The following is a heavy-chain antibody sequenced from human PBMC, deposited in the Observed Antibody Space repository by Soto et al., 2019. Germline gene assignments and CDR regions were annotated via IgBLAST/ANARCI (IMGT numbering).Heavy chain of an antibody. Sequence: QVQLVQSGAEVKKPGASVKVSCKASGYTFTSYGISWVRQAPGQGLEWMGWISAYNGNTNYAQKLQGRVTMTTDTSTTTAYMDLRSLSSDAAAVYYCARDNARWFDPWRHAPLITVSS. CDR1: GYTFTSYG. CDR2: ISAYNGNT. J-gene: IGHJ5*02. CDR3: ARDNARWFDP. V-gene: IGHV1-18*04. D-gene: IGHD2-8*01.